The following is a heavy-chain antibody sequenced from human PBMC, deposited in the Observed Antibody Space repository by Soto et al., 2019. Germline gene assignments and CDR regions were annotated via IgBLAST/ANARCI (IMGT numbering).Heavy chain of an antibody. V-gene: IGHV3-48*03. J-gene: IGHJ6*02. CDR3: ARDWYGMDV. CDR1: GFTFSSYE. CDR2: ISSSGSTI. Sequence: GRSLRLACAASGFTFSSYEMNWVRQAPGKGLEWVSYISSSGSTIYYADSVKGRFTISRDNAKNSLYLQMNSLRAEDTAVYYCARDWYGMDVWGQGTTVTVSS.